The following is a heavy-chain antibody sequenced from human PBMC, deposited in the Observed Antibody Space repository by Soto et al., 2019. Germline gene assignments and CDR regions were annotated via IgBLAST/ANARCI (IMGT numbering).Heavy chain of an antibody. D-gene: IGHD3-10*01. Sequence: EVPLVESGGGLVQPGGSLRLSCAASGFTFSSYWMSWVRQAPGKGLEWVANVNQDGSEKFYVDSVKGRFTISRDNAMNSMYLQMNSLRAEDTAVYYCARGRPVPYWGQGTLVTVSS. CDR2: VNQDGSEK. V-gene: IGHV3-7*01. J-gene: IGHJ4*02. CDR3: ARGRPVPY. CDR1: GFTFSSYW.